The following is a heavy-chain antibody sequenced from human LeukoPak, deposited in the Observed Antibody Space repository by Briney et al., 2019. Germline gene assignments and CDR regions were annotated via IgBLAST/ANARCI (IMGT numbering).Heavy chain of an antibody. D-gene: IGHD3-22*01. J-gene: IGHJ4*02. CDR2: ISAYNGNT. CDR3: ARVPANYYDSGGYYYGLDY. CDR1: GYTFTSYG. Sequence: ASVKVSCKASGYTFTSYGISWVRQAPGQGLEWMGWISAYNGNTNYAQKLQGRVTMTTDTSTSTAYMELRSLRSDDTAVYYCARVPANYYDSGGYYYGLDYWGQGTLVTVSS. V-gene: IGHV1-18*01.